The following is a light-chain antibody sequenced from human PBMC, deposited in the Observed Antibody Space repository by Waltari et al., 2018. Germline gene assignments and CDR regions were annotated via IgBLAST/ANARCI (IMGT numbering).Light chain of an antibody. CDR2: ENN. CDR1: SSDIGNNF. J-gene: IGLJ3*02. CDR3: AMWDTSLHAGGWV. V-gene: IGLV1-51*02. Sequence: QSVLTQPPSVSAAPGQKVTISCSGSSSDIGNNFVCWYQQFPGTAPRLLIYENNKRPAWIPDRFSSSKAGTSATLGITGLQTGGEADYYCAMWDTSLHAGGWVFGGGTKLTVL.